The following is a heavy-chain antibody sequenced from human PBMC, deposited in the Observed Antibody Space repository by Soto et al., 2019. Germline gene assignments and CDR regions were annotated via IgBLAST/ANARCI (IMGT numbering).Heavy chain of an antibody. CDR1: GDKFSSYT. CDR3: ARDLRLRWFGEHDAFDI. D-gene: IGHD3-10*01. Sequence: ASVKVSCKASGDKFSSYTISWVRQAPGQGLEWMGWISAYNGNTNYAQKLQGRITMTTDTSTSTAYMELRSLRSDDTAVYYCARDLRLRWFGEHDAFDIWGQGTMVTVSS. V-gene: IGHV1-18*04. CDR2: ISAYNGNT. J-gene: IGHJ3*02.